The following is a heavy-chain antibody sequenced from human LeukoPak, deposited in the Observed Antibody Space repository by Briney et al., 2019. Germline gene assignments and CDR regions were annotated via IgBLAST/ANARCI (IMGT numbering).Heavy chain of an antibody. CDR3: ARSYGDKGGRSFDY. D-gene: IGHD4-17*01. J-gene: IGHJ4*02. CDR2: INRDGTEK. V-gene: IGHV3-7*03. Sequence: PGGSLRLSCAASGLPFSSHWLSWFRQSPGKGLEWVAHINRDGTEKQYLDSVKGRFTISRDNARNSQYLQMNNLRAEDTAVYYCARSYGDKGGRSFDYWGQGTLVTVSS. CDR1: GLPFSSHW.